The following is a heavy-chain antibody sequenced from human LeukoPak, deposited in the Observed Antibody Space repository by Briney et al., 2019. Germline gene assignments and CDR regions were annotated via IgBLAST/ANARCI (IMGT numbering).Heavy chain of an antibody. Sequence: TLSLTCAVYGGSFSGYYWSWIRQPPGKGLEWIGEINHSGSTNYNPSLKSRVTISLDTSKNQFSLKLSSVTAADTAVYYCAGHHPRNTVDFWGQGTLVTVSS. CDR2: INHSGST. CDR3: AGHHPRNTVDF. V-gene: IGHV4-34*01. CDR1: GGSFSGYY. J-gene: IGHJ4*02. D-gene: IGHD2/OR15-2a*01.